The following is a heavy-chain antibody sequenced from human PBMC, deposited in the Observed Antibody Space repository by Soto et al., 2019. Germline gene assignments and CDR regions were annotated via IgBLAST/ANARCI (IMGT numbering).Heavy chain of an antibody. CDR2: IYYSGST. J-gene: IGHJ6*02. Sequence: SETLSLTCTVSGGSISSGDYYWSWIRQPPGKGLEWIGYIYYSGSTYYNPSLKSRVTISVDTSKNQFSLKLSSVTAADTAVYYCARDRVRFLEWLPALGMDVWGQGTTVTVSS. D-gene: IGHD3-3*01. CDR1: GGSISSGDYY. CDR3: ARDRVRFLEWLPALGMDV. V-gene: IGHV4-30-4*01.